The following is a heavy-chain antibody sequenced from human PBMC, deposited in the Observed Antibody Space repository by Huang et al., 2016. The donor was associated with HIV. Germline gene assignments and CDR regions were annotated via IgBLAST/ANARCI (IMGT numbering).Heavy chain of an antibody. CDR3: ARDHHDFWRGYRRMYFFDH. Sequence: QVQLQESGPGLVKPSATLSLTCTVSGGSISTHYWSWIRQPPGKGLEWIGSIDYSGSTNYSPSLKSRVTILLDTAKNQFSLRVNSVTAADTAMYYCARDHHDFWRGYRRMYFFDHWGQGTLVTVSS. CDR2: IDYSGST. J-gene: IGHJ4*02. CDR1: GGSISTHY. V-gene: IGHV4-59*11. D-gene: IGHD3-3*01.